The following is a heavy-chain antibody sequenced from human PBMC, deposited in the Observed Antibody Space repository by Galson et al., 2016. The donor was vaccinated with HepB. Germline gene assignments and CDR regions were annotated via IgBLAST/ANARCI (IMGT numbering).Heavy chain of an antibody. CDR3: VQGSTAPAV. CDR1: GFTFSNYG. D-gene: IGHD1-26*01. V-gene: IGHV3-23*01. Sequence: SLRLSCAASGFTFSNYGMTWVRQAPGKGLEVVSSISMSGGSRDYAESVKGRFTISRDNSRSTLFLQMNSLRAEDTGVYYCVQGSTAPAVWGKGTTVTVSS. J-gene: IGHJ6*04. CDR2: ISMSGGSR.